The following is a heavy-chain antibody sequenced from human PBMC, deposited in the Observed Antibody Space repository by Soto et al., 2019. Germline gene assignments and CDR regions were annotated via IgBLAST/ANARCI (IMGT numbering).Heavy chain of an antibody. CDR1: GFTFSSYT. Sequence: PGGSLRLSCAASGFTFSSYTMNWVRQVPGKGLEWVSYISSSGSTTYYADSVRGRFTLSRDNAKNSLYLQMNSLRAEDTAVYHWAREQCSGTSCYSSYWGQGTLVTVSS. CDR3: AREQCSGTSCYSSY. CDR2: ISSSGSTT. V-gene: IGHV3-48*01. D-gene: IGHD2-15*01. J-gene: IGHJ4*02.